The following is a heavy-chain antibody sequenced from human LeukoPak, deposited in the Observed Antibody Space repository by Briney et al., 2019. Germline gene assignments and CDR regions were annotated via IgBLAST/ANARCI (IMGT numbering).Heavy chain of an antibody. Sequence: SETLSLTCTVSGGSISSHYWSWIRQPPGKGLEWIGYIYYSGSTDYNPSLKSRVTISVDTSKNQFSLKLSSVTAADTAVYYCARETGERAFDIWGQGTMVTVSS. V-gene: IGHV4-59*11. D-gene: IGHD7-27*01. CDR1: GGSISSHY. CDR2: IYYSGST. J-gene: IGHJ3*02. CDR3: ARETGERAFDI.